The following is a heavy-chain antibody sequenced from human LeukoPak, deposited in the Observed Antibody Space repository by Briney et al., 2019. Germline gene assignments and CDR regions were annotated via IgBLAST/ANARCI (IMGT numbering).Heavy chain of an antibody. CDR3: ATFDYEIG. J-gene: IGHJ4*02. CDR2: LKPDGSDG. V-gene: IGHV3-7*02. CDR1: GFTFSSYW. D-gene: IGHD4-17*01. Sequence: GGSLRLSCAASGFTFSSYWMGWVRQPLGKGLEWVGNLKPDGSDGYYIGSVRGRFTISRDNAENSLYLQMNSLRVEDTAVYYCATFDYEIGWGQGTLVTVSS.